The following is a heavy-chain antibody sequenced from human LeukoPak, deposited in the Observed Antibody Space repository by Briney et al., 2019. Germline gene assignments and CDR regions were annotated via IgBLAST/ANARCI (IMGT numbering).Heavy chain of an antibody. Sequence: PGRSLRLSCAASGFTFSSYAMHWVRQSPGKGLEWVAGIWYDGSNKYYADSVKGRFTISRDNSKNTLYLQMNGLRLEDSALCYCASQSPRGTGWYGMGYWGQGTLVTVSS. CDR2: IWYDGSNK. CDR1: GFTFSSYA. V-gene: IGHV3-30*01. J-gene: IGHJ4*02. CDR3: ASQSPRGTGWYGMGY. D-gene: IGHD6-19*01.